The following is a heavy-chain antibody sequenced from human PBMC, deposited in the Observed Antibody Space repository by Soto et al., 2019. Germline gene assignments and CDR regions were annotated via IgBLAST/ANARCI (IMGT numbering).Heavy chain of an antibody. Sequence: EVHLLESGGALEHPGGSLRLSCAASGFAFSTYAMTWVRQAPGKGLEWVSVISGSGGSSYYAASVKGRFSISRDNSKNALLLQMNGLRAEDTAVYYCAKVTKRAAAGRYDYYKYGMDVWGQGTTVTVSS. D-gene: IGHD6-13*01. CDR2: ISGSGGSS. CDR1: GFAFSTYA. V-gene: IGHV3-23*01. CDR3: AKVTKRAAAGRYDYYKYGMDV. J-gene: IGHJ6*02.